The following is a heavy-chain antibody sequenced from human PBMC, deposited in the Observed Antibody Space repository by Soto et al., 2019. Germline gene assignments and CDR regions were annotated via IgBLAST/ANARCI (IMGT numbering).Heavy chain of an antibody. CDR3: ARDYGDYHFDY. V-gene: IGHV4-59*01. Sequence: SETLSLTCTVSGGSISSYYWSWIRQPPGKGLEWIGYIYYSGSTNYNPSLKSRVTISVDTSKNQFSLKLSSVTAADTAVYYCARDYGDYHFDYWGQGTLVTVSS. CDR2: IYYSGST. D-gene: IGHD4-17*01. CDR1: GGSISSYY. J-gene: IGHJ4*02.